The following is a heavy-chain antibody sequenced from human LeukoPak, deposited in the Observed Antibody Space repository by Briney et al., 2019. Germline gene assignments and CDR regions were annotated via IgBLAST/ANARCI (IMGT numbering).Heavy chain of an antibody. CDR3: ARAGYSSGWYYWFDP. V-gene: IGHV5-51*01. CDR2: IYPGDSDT. Sequence: GESLQISCKGSGYSFTSYWIGWVRQMPGKGLEWMGIIYPGDSDTRYSPSFQGQVTISADKSISTAYLQWSSLKASDTAMYYCARAGYSSGWYYWFDPWGQGTLVTVSS. D-gene: IGHD6-19*01. CDR1: GYSFTSYW. J-gene: IGHJ5*02.